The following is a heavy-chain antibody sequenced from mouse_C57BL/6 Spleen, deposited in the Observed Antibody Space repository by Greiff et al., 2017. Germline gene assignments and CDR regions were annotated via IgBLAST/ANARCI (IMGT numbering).Heavy chain of an antibody. D-gene: IGHD3-2*02. Sequence: EVQRVESGGGLVKPGGSLKLSCAASGFTFSDYGVHWVRQAPEKGLEWVGYISGGSSTIYYADTVKGRFTISRDYAKNTLFLQMTSLRSEDTAMYYCARRLGLDYWGQGTTLTVSS. CDR2: ISGGSSTI. CDR3: ARRLGLDY. J-gene: IGHJ2*01. CDR1: GFTFSDYG. V-gene: IGHV5-17*01.